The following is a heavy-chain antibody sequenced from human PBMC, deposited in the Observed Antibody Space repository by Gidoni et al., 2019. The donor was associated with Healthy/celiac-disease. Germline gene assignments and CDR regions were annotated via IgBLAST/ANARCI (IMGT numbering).Heavy chain of an antibody. J-gene: IGHJ4*02. Sequence: EVQLVASGGGLVKPGGSLRLYCAASGFTFSSYSMNWVRQAPGKGLEWVSSISSSSSDIYYADSGKGRFTISRENAKNSLYLQMNSLRAEDTAVYYWARVVGGSPDYWGQGTLVTVSS. D-gene: IGHD2-15*01. CDR2: ISSSSSDI. CDR3: ARVVGGSPDY. CDR1: GFTFSSYS. V-gene: IGHV3-21*01.